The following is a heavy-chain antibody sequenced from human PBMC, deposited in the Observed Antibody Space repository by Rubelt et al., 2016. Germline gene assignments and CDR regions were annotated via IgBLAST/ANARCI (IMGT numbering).Heavy chain of an antibody. D-gene: IGHD1-26*01. CDR1: GFTFSSYA. Sequence: EVQLLESGGGLVQPGGSLRLSCAASGFTFSSYAMSWVRQAPGKGLEWVSAISGSGGSTYYADSVKGRFTISRDKSKNTLYLQMNSLRAEDTAVYYCAKGGDSGSYYGVYYYYYMDVWDKGTTVTVSS. V-gene: IGHV3-23*01. J-gene: IGHJ6*03. CDR3: AKGGDSGSYYGVYYYYYMDV. CDR2: ISGSGGST.